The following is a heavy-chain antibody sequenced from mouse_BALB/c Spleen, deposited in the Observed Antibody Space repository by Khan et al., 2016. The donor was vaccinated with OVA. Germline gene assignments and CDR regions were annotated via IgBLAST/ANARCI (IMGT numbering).Heavy chain of an antibody. V-gene: IGHV3-2*02. D-gene: IGHD1-1*01. CDR3: ASGDLLLQYPDYFNY. CDR1: GYSITSDYV. J-gene: IGHJ2*01. Sequence: EVKLEQSGPCLLKPSQSLSFSCTVTGYSITSDYVCYWIRQFPGNILEWMAFIGYSGSSTYNPSLTSRIPITRDTSKNQSYMQLNSLTTEATASLYCASGDLLLQYPDYFNYWGQGTTLTVSS. CDR2: IGYSGSS.